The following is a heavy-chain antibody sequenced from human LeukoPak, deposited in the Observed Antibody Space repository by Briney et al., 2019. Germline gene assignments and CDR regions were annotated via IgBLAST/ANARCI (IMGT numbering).Heavy chain of an antibody. D-gene: IGHD6-13*01. V-gene: IGHV4-34*01. J-gene: IGHJ4*02. CDR1: GGSFSGYY. CDR2: INHSGST. Sequence: SETLSLTCAVYGGSFSGYYWSWIRQPAGKGLEWIGEINHSGSTNYIPSLKSRVTISVDTSKNQFSLKLSSVTAADTAVYYCARGRGLFGSSWGGYWGQGTLVTVSS. CDR3: ARGRGLFGSSWGGY.